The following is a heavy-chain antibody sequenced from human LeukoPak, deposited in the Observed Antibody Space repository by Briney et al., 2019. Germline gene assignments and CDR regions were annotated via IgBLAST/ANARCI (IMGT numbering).Heavy chain of an antibody. V-gene: IGHV4-59*01. J-gene: IGHJ5*02. Sequence: SETLSLTCTVSGGSISSYYWSWIRQPPGKGLEWIGYIYYSGSTNYNPSLKSRVTISVDTSKNQFSLKLSSVTAADTAVYYCARDYPFDPWAREPWSPSPQ. CDR1: GGSISSYY. CDR2: IYYSGST. CDR3: ARDYPFDP.